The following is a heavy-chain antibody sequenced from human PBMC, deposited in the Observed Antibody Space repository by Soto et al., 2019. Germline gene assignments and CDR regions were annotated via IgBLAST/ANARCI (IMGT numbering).Heavy chain of an antibody. CDR1: VCSFNKYG. J-gene: IGHJ5*02. D-gene: IGHD2-2*01. V-gene: IGHV3-30*18. CDR3: AKDRLIQLIHIWPEP. CDR2: VSSDGSNQ. Sequence: VGSLRLSCASSVCSFNKYGMHCVRHSPGKGLEWVAYVSSDGSNQYYADSVKGRFTISRDNSKSTLYLQLDSLRVDDTAVYYCAKDRLIQLIHIWPEPWGQATWVIVS.